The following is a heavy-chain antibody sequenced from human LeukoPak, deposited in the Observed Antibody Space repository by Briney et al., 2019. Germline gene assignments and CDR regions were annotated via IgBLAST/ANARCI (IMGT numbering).Heavy chain of an antibody. Sequence: ASVKVSCKASGYTFTSYGISWVRQAPGQGLEWMGWISAYNGNTNYAQKLQGRVTMTTDTSTSTAYMELRSLRSDDTAVYYCARKLYGRAAYNTSDFDIWGQGTMVNVSS. J-gene: IGHJ3*02. CDR1: GYTFTSYG. V-gene: IGHV1-18*01. D-gene: IGHD6-13*01. CDR2: ISAYNGNT. CDR3: ARKLYGRAAYNTSDFDI.